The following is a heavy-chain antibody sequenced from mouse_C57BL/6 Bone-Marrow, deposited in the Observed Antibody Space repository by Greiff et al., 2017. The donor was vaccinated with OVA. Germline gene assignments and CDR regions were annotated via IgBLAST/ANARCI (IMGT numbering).Heavy chain of an antibody. CDR3: ARRDYDWYFDV. CDR1: GYTFTSYW. D-gene: IGHD2-4*01. V-gene: IGHV1-64*01. J-gene: IGHJ1*03. Sequence: QVQLQQPGAELVKPGASVKLSCKASGYTFTSYWMHWVKQRPGQGLEWIGMIHPNSGSTNYNEKFKSKATLTVDKSSSTAYMQLSSLTSEDSAVYYCARRDYDWYFDVWGTGTTVTVSS. CDR2: IHPNSGST.